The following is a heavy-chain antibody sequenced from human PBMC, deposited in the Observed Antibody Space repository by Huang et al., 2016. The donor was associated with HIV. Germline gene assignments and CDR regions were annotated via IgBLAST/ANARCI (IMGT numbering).Heavy chain of an antibody. D-gene: IGHD3-16*02. J-gene: IGHJ6*02. CDR3: AKLIMITFGGVIVPDYYGMDV. CDR1: GFTFSSYG. Sequence: QVQLVESGGGVVQPGRSLRLSCAASGFTFSSYGMHWVRQAPGKGLEGVAVISYDGSNKYYAGSVKGRFTISRDNSKNTLYLQMNSLRAEDTAVYYCAKLIMITFGGVIVPDYYGMDVWGQGTTVTVSS. V-gene: IGHV3-30*18. CDR2: ISYDGSNK.